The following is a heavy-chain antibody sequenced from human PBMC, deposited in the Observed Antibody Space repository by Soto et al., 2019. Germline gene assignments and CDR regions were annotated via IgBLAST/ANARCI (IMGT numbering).Heavy chain of an antibody. J-gene: IGHJ5*02. CDR3: ARGPFGGLLEWLPNWFDP. D-gene: IGHD3-3*01. Sequence: QVQLVQSGAEVKKPGASVKVSCKASGYTFTSYDINWVRQATGQGLEWMGWMNPNSGNTGYAQKFQGRVTMTRNTSISTACMELSSLRSEDTAVYYCARGPFGGLLEWLPNWFDPWGQGTLVTVSS. V-gene: IGHV1-8*01. CDR2: MNPNSGNT. CDR1: GYTFTSYD.